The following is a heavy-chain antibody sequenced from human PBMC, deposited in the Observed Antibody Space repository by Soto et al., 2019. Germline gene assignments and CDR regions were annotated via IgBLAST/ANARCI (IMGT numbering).Heavy chain of an antibody. Sequence: GGSLRLSCAASGFTISTYAMTWVRQAPGKGLECVSGVTGSGSQIYYADSVKGRFTIAKDNSKNTLYLQMSSLREEDTALYYCAKDAVYRDGLWLMDSWGQGTLVTVSS. V-gene: IGHV3-23*01. J-gene: IGHJ5*02. CDR3: AKDAVYRDGLWLMDS. D-gene: IGHD2-21*01. CDR2: VTGSGSQI. CDR1: GFTISTYA.